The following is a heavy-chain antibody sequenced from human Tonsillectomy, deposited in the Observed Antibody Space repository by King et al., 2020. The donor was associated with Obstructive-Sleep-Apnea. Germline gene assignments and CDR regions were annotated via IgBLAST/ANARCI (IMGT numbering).Heavy chain of an antibody. V-gene: IGHV4-38-2*02. CDR3: ARVASLWFGELSSYYGMDV. Sequence: MQLQESGPGQVKPSETLSLTCTVSVYSISSGYYWGWIRQPPGKGLEWIGSIYHSGSTYYNPSLKTRVTISVDTTKNQFSLKLSSVTAADTAGYYCARVASLWFGELSSYYGMDVWGQGTTVTVSS. CDR2: IYHSGST. J-gene: IGHJ6*02. D-gene: IGHD3-10*01. CDR1: VYSISSGYY.